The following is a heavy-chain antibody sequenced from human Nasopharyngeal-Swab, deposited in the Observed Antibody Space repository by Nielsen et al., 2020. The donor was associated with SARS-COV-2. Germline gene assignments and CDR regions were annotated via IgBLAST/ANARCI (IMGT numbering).Heavy chain of an antibody. J-gene: IGHJ6*03. V-gene: IGHV4-30-4*08. Sequence: SETLSLTCTVSGGPISSGDYYWSWIRQPPGKGLEWIGYIYYSGSTYYNPSLKSRVTISVDTSKNQFSLKLSSVTAADTAVYYCARTPFPNWGDYYYMDVWGKGTTVTVSS. CDR1: GGPISSGDYY. D-gene: IGHD7-27*01. CDR3: ARTPFPNWGDYYYMDV. CDR2: IYYSGST.